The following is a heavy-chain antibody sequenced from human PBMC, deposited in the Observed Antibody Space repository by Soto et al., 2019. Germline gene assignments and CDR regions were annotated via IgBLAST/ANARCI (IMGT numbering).Heavy chain of an antibody. D-gene: IGHD3-3*01. CDR3: ARGLRFLEWLPYDAFVI. CDR1: GYTFTGYY. V-gene: IGHV1-2*02. CDR2: INPNSGGT. Sequence: ASVKVSCKASGYTFTGYYMHWVRQAPGQGLEWMGWINPNSGGTNYAQKFQGRVTMTRDTSISTAYMELSRLRSDDTAVYYCARGLRFLEWLPYDAFVIWGQGKMVTVSS. J-gene: IGHJ3*02.